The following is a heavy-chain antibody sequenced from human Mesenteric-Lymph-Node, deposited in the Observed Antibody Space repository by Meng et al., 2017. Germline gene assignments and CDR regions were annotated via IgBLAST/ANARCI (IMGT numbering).Heavy chain of an antibody. CDR2: IFHSGSS. Sequence: ESLKISCTVSGGSISSDYYWSWIRQSPGKGLEWIARIFHSGSSDYNPSLKSRVTISVDTSKNQFSLKLTSVTAADSAVYYCARMRYHSGSAYYEFGYWGHGTLVTVSS. J-gene: IGHJ4*01. V-gene: IGHV4-38-2*02. D-gene: IGHD3-22*01. CDR3: ARMRYHSGSAYYEFGY. CDR1: GGSISSDYY.